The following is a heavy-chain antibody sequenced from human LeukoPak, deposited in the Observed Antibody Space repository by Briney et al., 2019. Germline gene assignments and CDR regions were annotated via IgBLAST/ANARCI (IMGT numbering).Heavy chain of an antibody. Sequence: GSVKVSCKASGYTFTGYYMHWVRQAPGQGLEWMGWINPNSDYTFYAQKFQGRVTLTRDTSISTVYMELTTLTSDDTALYYCAVAPGDYWGQGTLVSVSA. J-gene: IGHJ4*02. V-gene: IGHV1-2*02. CDR1: GYTFTGYY. D-gene: IGHD2-21*01. CDR2: INPNSDYT. CDR3: AVAPGDY.